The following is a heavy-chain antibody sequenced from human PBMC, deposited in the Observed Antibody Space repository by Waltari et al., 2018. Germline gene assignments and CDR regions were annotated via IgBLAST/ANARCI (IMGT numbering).Heavy chain of an antibody. CDR2: INPNRGGT. D-gene: IGHD3-10*01. CDR3: AKYGMRGGWFDP. CDR1: GYTFTGYY. V-gene: IGHV1-2*02. J-gene: IGHJ5*02. Sequence: QVQLVQSGAEVKKPGASVKVSCKASGYTFTGYYIHWVRQAPGQGLQWRGWINPNRGGTNYAQKFQGRVTMTRDTSISTAYMELNRLRSDDTAVYYCAKYGMRGGWFDPWGQGTQVIVSS.